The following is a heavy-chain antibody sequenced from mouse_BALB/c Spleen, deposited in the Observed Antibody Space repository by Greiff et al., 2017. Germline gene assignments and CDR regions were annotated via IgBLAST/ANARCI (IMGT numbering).Heavy chain of an antibody. D-gene: IGHD2-3*01. J-gene: IGHJ3*01. V-gene: IGHV3-2*02. CDR1: GYSITSDYA. Sequence: EVKLLESGPGLVKPSQSLSLTCTVTGYSITSDYAWNWIRQFPGNKLEWMGYISYSGSTSYNPSLKSRISITRDTSKNQFFLQLNSVTTEDTATYYCARSGGYSWFAYWGQGTLVTVSA. CDR2: ISYSGST. CDR3: ARSGGYSWFAY.